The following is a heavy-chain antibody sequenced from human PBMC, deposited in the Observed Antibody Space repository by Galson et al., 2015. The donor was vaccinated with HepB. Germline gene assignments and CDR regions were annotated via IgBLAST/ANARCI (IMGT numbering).Heavy chain of an antibody. J-gene: IGHJ6*03. CDR3: TTSPIGDLGVVIRYYYNYMDV. CDR2: IKSKTDGGTT. D-gene: IGHD3-3*01. V-gene: IGHV3-15*07. Sequence: SLRLSCAASGFTFSNAWMNWVRQAPGKGLEWVGRIKSKTDGGTTDYAAPVKGRFTISRDDSKNTLYLQMNSLKTEDTAVYYCTTSPIGDLGVVIRYYYNYMDVWGKGTTVTVSS. CDR1: GFTFSNAW.